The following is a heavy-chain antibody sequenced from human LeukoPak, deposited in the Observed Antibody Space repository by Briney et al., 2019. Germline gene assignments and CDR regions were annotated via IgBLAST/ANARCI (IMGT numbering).Heavy chain of an antibody. CDR2: LRFDGGDQ. Sequence: GGSLRLSCAASGFTFSDYYMSWIRQAPGKGLEWVAFLRFDGGDQSYADSVKGRFTISRDNSKNTLYLQMNSLRAEDTAVYYCAKSVPAIRGEIDYWGQGTLVTVSS. V-gene: IGHV3-30*02. CDR3: AKSVPAIRGEIDY. D-gene: IGHD3-10*01. CDR1: GFTFSDYY. J-gene: IGHJ4*02.